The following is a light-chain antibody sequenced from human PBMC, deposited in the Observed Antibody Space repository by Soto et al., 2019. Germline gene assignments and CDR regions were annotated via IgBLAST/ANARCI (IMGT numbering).Light chain of an antibody. Sequence: EIMMTQSPATLSVSPGERATLSRRASQSVSSSLAWYQQKPGQAPRLLIYEASNRATGIPARFSGSGSGADFTLTISSLEPEDFALYYCQQHINWPLTFGGGTKVDIK. V-gene: IGKV3-11*01. CDR3: QQHINWPLT. J-gene: IGKJ4*01. CDR2: EAS. CDR1: QSVSSS.